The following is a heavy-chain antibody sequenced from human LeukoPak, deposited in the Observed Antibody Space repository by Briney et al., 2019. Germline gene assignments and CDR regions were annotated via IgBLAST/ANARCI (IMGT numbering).Heavy chain of an antibody. CDR2: ITNSGSDA. CDR3: ARHNRVADRPVFGY. Sequence: GGSLRLSCAASGFTFSDYSMNWVRQAPGKGLEWVSSITNSGSDAYYPDSVRGRFTISRDNGRNSLYLQTTSLRAEDTAVYYCARHNRVADRPVFGYWGQGILVTVSS. J-gene: IGHJ4*02. V-gene: IGHV3-21*01. CDR1: GFTFSDYS. D-gene: IGHD6-6*01.